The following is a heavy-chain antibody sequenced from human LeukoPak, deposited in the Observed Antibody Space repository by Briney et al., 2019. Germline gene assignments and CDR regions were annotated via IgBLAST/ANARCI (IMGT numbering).Heavy chain of an antibody. CDR2: IYYSGST. D-gene: IGHD5-18*01. CDR1: GGSISSYY. CDR3: ARRGYSYDYFGY. J-gene: IGHJ4*02. V-gene: IGHV4-59*08. Sequence: SETLSLTCTVSGGSISSYYWSWIRQPPGKGLEWIGYIYYSGSTNYNPSLKSRVTISADTSKNQFSLKLSSVTAADTAVYYCARRGYSYDYFGYWGQGTLVTVSS.